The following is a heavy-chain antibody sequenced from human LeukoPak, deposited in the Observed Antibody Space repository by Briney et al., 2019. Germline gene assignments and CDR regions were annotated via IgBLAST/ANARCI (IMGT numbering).Heavy chain of an antibody. Sequence: PSETLSLTCAVYGGSFSGYYWSWIRQPPGKGLEWIGEINHSGSTNYNPSLKSRVTISVDTSKNQFPLKLSSVTAADTAVYYCARAGKAVPAPLDYWGQGTLVTVSS. D-gene: IGHD2-2*01. CDR1: GGSFSGYY. CDR2: INHSGST. V-gene: IGHV4-34*01. CDR3: ARAGKAVPAPLDY. J-gene: IGHJ4*02.